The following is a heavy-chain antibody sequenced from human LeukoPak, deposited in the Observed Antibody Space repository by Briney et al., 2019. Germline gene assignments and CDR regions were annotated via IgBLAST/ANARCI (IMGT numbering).Heavy chain of an antibody. CDR1: GFTFDDYA. D-gene: IGHD6-19*01. Sequence: PGRSLRLSCAASGFTFDDYAMHWVRQAPGKGLEWVSGISWNSGSIGYADSVKGRFTISRDNAKNSLYLQMNSLRAEDTALYYCAKGVAGTFDYWGQGTLATVSS. CDR3: AKGVAGTFDY. J-gene: IGHJ4*02. V-gene: IGHV3-9*01. CDR2: ISWNSGSI.